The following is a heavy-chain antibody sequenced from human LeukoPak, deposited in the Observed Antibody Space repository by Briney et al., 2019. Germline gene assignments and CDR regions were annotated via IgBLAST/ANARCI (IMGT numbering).Heavy chain of an antibody. CDR1: GFTFSSYS. Sequence: GGSLRLSCAASGFTFSSYSMNWVRQAPGKGLEWVSSISSSSSYIYYADSVKGRFTISRDNAKNSLYLQMNSLRAEDTAVYHCARDSRGQWLVNFDYWGQGTLVTVSS. CDR2: ISSSSSYI. J-gene: IGHJ4*02. V-gene: IGHV3-21*01. CDR3: ARDSRGQWLVNFDY. D-gene: IGHD6-19*01.